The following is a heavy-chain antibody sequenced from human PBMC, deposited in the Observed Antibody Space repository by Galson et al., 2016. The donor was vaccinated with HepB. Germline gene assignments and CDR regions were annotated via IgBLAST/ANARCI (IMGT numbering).Heavy chain of an antibody. J-gene: IGHJ4*02. D-gene: IGHD4/OR15-4a*01. CDR3: AKGPGAGNFDY. CDR1: GFAFSAYV. V-gene: IGHV3-23*01. CDR2: MSGGGRSI. Sequence: SLRLSCAASGFAFSAYVMNWVRQAPGKGLEWVSSMSGGGRSIFHADSVEGRFTISRDNSKSTFFLQMSSLTAEDTAIYYCAKGPGAGNFDYWGRGTLVTVSS.